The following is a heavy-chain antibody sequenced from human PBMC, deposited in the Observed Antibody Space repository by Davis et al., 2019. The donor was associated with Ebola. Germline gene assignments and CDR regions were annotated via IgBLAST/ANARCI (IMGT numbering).Heavy chain of an antibody. CDR3: ARGYSYGAYGMDV. V-gene: IGHV3-21*01. CDR1: TFTFSSYS. D-gene: IGHD5-18*01. Sequence: GGSLRLSCAASTFTFSSYSMNWVRQAPGKGLEWVSSISSSSSYIYYADSVKGRFTISRENAKNSLYLQMNSLRAGDTAVYYCARGYSYGAYGMDVWGKGTTVTVSS. J-gene: IGHJ6*04. CDR2: ISSSSSYI.